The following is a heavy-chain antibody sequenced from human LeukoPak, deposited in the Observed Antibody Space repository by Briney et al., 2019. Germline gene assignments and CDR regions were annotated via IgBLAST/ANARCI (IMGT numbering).Heavy chain of an antibody. CDR2: ISYIGST. CDR1: GGSFSSHY. Sequence: SETLSLTRTVSGGSFSSHYWSWIRQPPGKGLEWIGYISYIGSTNYNPSLKSRVTISVDTSQNQFSLKLSSVTAADTAVYYCARSPTTVTKGLDIWGQGTMVTVSS. CDR3: ARSPTTVTKGLDI. V-gene: IGHV4-59*11. J-gene: IGHJ3*02. D-gene: IGHD4-17*01.